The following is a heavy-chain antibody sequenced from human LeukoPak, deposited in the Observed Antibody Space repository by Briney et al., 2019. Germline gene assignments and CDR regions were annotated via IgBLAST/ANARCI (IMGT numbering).Heavy chain of an antibody. CDR2: IIPIFGTA. Sequence: GASVKVSCKASGGTLSSYAISWVRQAPGQGLEWMGGIIPIFGTANYAQKFQGRVTITADKSTSTAYMELSSLRSEDTAVYFCTSLLTYTSGWFLYWGQGTLVTVSS. CDR3: TSLLTYTSGWFLY. CDR1: GGTLSSYA. V-gene: IGHV1-69*06. J-gene: IGHJ4*02. D-gene: IGHD6-19*01.